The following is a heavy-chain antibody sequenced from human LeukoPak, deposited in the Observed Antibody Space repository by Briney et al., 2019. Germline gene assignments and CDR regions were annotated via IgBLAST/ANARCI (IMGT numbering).Heavy chain of an antibody. D-gene: IGHD3-3*01. Sequence: ASVKVSCKASGYTFTSYGIGWVRQAPGQGLEWMGWISAYNGNTNYAQRLQGRVTMTTDTSTSTAYMELRSLRSDDTAVYYCARDVDFWSGYYSRVDAFDIWGQGTVVTVSS. CDR2: ISAYNGNT. CDR3: ARDVDFWSGYYSRVDAFDI. CDR1: GYTFTSYG. V-gene: IGHV1-18*01. J-gene: IGHJ3*02.